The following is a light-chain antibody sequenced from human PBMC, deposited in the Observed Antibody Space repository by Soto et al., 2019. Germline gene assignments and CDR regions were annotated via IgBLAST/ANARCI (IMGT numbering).Light chain of an antibody. J-gene: IGKJ1*01. Sequence: EVVLTQSPATLSLSPGERATLSCRASENVRTFDDWYQQKPGQAPRLLIYGASNRATGIPARFSGSGSGTDFTLTISDLEPEDFAVYYCQQHSHWPPWTFGQGTRVEIQ. CDR1: ENVRTF. V-gene: IGKV3-11*01. CDR2: GAS. CDR3: QQHSHWPPWT.